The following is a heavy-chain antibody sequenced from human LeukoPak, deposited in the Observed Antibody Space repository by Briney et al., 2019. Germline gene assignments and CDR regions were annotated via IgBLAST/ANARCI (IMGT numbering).Heavy chain of an antibody. CDR1: GYTFTSYG. J-gene: IGHJ4*02. Sequence: ASVKVSCKASGYTFTSYGISWVRQAPGQGLEWMGWISAYNGNTNYAQKLQGRVTMTTDTSTSTAYMELRSLRSDDTAVYYCARGWLWPYSSGWYYFDYWGQGTLVTVSS. CDR2: ISAYNGNT. CDR3: ARGWLWPYSSGWYYFDY. D-gene: IGHD6-19*01. V-gene: IGHV1-18*01.